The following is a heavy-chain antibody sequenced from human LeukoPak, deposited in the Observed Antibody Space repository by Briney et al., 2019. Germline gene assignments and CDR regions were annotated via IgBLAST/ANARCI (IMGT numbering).Heavy chain of an antibody. CDR3: AKDPYAILTGYRYYFDY. Sequence: PGGSLRLSCVASGFTSSSYAMSWVRQAPGKGLEWVSAISGSGGSTYYADSVKGRFTISRDNSENTLFLQMNSLRAEDTAVYYCAKDPYAILTGYRYYFDYWGQGTLVTVSS. CDR2: ISGSGGST. D-gene: IGHD3-9*01. J-gene: IGHJ4*02. V-gene: IGHV3-23*01. CDR1: GFTSSSYA.